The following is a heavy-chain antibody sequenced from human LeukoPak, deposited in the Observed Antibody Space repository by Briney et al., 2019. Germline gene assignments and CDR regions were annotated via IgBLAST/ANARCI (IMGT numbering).Heavy chain of an antibody. J-gene: IGHJ5*02. CDR3: AAVVEVIEAPTNWFDP. Sequence: SVKVSCKASGFTFTSSAMQWVRQARGQRLEWIGWIVVGSGNTNYAQKFQERVTTTRDMSTSTAYMELSSLRSEDTAVYYCAAVVEVIEAPTNWFDPWGQGTLVTVSS. V-gene: IGHV1-58*02. CDR1: GFTFTSSA. D-gene: IGHD2-15*01. CDR2: IVVGSGNT.